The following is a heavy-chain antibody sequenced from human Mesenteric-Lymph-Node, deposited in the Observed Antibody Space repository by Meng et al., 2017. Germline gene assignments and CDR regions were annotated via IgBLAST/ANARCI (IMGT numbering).Heavy chain of an antibody. CDR1: GYTFTSYA. V-gene: IGHV7-4-1*02. CDR3: ARVVDGYNYGVSGY. D-gene: IGHD5-24*01. Sequence: ASVQVSCKASGYTFTSYAMNWVRQAPGQGLEWMGWINTNTGNPTYAQGFTGRFVFSLDTSVSTAYLQVSSLKAEDTAVYYCARVVDGYNYGVSGYWGQGTLVTVSS. J-gene: IGHJ4*02. CDR2: INTNTGNP.